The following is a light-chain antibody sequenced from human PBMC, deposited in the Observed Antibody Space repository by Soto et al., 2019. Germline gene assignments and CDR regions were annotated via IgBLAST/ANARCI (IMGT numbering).Light chain of an antibody. V-gene: IGKV3-20*01. CDR3: QQYGNLPLT. CDR2: RAS. CDR1: QAITT. Sequence: EIVLTQSPGTLSLSPGERATLSCRASQAITTLAWYQRKPGQAPTLLIYRASSTATGVPDRFSGSGSGTDYTLTISRLEPEDFAVYYCQQYGNLPLTFGGGTKVEIK. J-gene: IGKJ4*01.